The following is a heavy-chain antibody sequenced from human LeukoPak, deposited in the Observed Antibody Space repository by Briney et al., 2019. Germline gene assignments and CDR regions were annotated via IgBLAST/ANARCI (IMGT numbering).Heavy chain of an antibody. CDR3: ARILGVASLDAFDV. D-gene: IGHD2-8*02. J-gene: IGHJ3*01. V-gene: IGHV6-1*01. Sequence: SQTLSLTFAIFGDSVSSNSAAWNWIRQSPSRGLEWLGRTYYRSKWYNYYAVSVKSRITINPDTSKNQFSLQLSSVTPEDTAVYYCARILGVASLDAFDVWGQGTMVTVSS. CDR2: TYYRSKWYN. CDR1: GDSVSSNSAA.